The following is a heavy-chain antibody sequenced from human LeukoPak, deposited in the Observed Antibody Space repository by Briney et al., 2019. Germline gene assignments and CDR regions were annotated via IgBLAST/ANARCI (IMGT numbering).Heavy chain of an antibody. CDR3: ASYDSSGYYFDY. D-gene: IGHD3-22*01. V-gene: IGHV3-30-3*01. Sequence: GRSLRLSCAASGFTISSYAMHWVRQAPGKGLEWVAVISYDGSNKYYADSVKGRFTISRDNSKNTLYLQMNSLRAEDTAVYYCASYDSSGYYFDYWGQGTLVTVSS. CDR2: ISYDGSNK. CDR1: GFTISSYA. J-gene: IGHJ4*02.